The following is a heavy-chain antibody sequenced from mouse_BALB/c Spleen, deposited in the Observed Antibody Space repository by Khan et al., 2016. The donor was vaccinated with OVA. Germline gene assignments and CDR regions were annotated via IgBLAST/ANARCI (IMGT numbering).Heavy chain of an antibody. CDR3: ARGRAAYYKIDGGSMEY. J-gene: IGHJ4*01. CDR2: INTHSGVP. V-gene: IGHV9-4*02. Sequence: QIQLVQSGPELKKPGETVRISCKASGYTFTTAGIQWVQKMPGRGLKWIGWINTHSGVPKYAEDFKGRFAFSLEISVNTAYLQITNLENEDTATYLSARGRAAYYKIDGGSMEYWGQGTSVTVSS. D-gene: IGHD2-12*01. CDR1: GYTFTTAG.